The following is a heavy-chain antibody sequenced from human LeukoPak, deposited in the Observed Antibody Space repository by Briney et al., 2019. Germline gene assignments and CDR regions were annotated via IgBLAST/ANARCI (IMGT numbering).Heavy chain of an antibody. CDR1: GCTFSSYW. J-gene: IGHJ4*02. D-gene: IGHD2-15*01. Sequence: PGRSLRLSCAASGCTFSSYWMDWVPQAPGKGLVWVSRINSDGSSTSYADSVKGRFTISREHAKNTLYLQMNSQRVEDTAVYYCARGGGSIAYYWGQGTLVTVSS. CDR3: ARGGGSIAYY. CDR2: INSDGSST. V-gene: IGHV3-74*01.